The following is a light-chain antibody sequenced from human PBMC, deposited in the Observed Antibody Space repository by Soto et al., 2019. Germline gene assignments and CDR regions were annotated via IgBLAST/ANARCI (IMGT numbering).Light chain of an antibody. CDR1: QDIGIA. V-gene: IGKV1-6*01. CDR3: LQDYNYPRT. J-gene: IGKJ1*01. Sequence: AVHITQSPSSLSASVGERVTITCRASQDIGIAVGWYQQRPGEPPKLLIYEASTGRSGVPSRFSGSGSGTDFTLTITSLQPEDFATYYCLQDYNYPRTFGQGTKVDIK. CDR2: EAS.